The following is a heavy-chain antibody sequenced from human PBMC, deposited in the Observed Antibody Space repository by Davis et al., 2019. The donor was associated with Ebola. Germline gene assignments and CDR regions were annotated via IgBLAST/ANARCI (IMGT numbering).Heavy chain of an antibody. D-gene: IGHD3-16*01. Sequence: ASVKVSCKASGYTFTGYYMHWVRQAPGQGLQWMGWINPVTGDTDYAENFLGSVIMTRDTSITTAFLEVTSLRSDDTAMYYCARLAEGEQNYWGQGTLVTVSS. CDR1: GYTFTGYY. CDR2: INPVTGDT. J-gene: IGHJ4*02. CDR3: ARLAEGEQNY. V-gene: IGHV1-2*02.